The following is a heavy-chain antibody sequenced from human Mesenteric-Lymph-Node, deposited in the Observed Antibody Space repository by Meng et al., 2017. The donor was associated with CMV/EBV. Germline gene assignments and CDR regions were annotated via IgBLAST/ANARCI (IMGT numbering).Heavy chain of an antibody. CDR2: IKSKADGGTT. CDR3: TAGDIDY. D-gene: IGHD2-15*01. V-gene: IGHV3-15*01. Sequence: GVSVAAAGFTFGNAWMSWVRRAPGKGLEWVGRIKSKADGGTTDYAAPVKGRFTISRDDSKNTLYLQMNSLKTEDTAVYFCTAGDIDYWGQGTLVTVSS. J-gene: IGHJ4*02. CDR1: GFTFGNAW.